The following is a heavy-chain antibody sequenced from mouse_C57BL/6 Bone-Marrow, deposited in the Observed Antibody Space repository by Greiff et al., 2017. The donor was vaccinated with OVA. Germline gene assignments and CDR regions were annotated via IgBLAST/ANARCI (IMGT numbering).Heavy chain of an antibody. D-gene: IGHD2-1*01. CDR3: ASGLLWSYYYAMDY. V-gene: IGHV1-81*01. CDR2: IYPRSGNT. J-gene: IGHJ4*01. Sequence: QVQLQQSGAELARPGASVKLSCTASGYTFTSYGISWVKQRTGQGLEWIGEIYPRSGNTYYNEKFKGKATLTADKSSSTAYMELRSLTSENSAVYFCASGLLWSYYYAMDYWGQGTSVTVSS. CDR1: GYTFTSYG.